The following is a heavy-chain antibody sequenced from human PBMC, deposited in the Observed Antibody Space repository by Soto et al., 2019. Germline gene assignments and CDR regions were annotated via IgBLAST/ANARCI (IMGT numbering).Heavy chain of an antibody. CDR2: IIPIFGTA. D-gene: IGHD3-16*01. J-gene: IGHJ6*02. Sequence: QVQLVQSGAEVKKPGSSVKVSCKASGGTFSSYAISWVRQAPGQGLEWMGGIIPIFGTANYAQKFQGRVTIPANKSTSTAYWELSGLRSEDTAVNYCARTITSGPTHYYGMDVWGQGTTVTVSS. CDR1: GGTFSSYA. CDR3: ARTITSGPTHYYGMDV. V-gene: IGHV1-69*06.